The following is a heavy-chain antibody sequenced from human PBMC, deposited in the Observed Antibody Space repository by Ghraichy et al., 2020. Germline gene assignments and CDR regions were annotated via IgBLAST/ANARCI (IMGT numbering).Heavy chain of an antibody. CDR3: AKQNFWSGYSDY. J-gene: IGHJ4*02. CDR2: VSGSGDSI. D-gene: IGHD3-3*01. V-gene: IGHV3-23*01. Sequence: GESLNISCAASGFTFSSYAMSWVRQAPGKGLEWVSTVSGSGDSIYYADSVKGRFTISRDNSKSTLYLRLTSLRVEDMAIYYCAKQNFWSGYSDYWGQGTLVTVSS. CDR1: GFTFSSYA.